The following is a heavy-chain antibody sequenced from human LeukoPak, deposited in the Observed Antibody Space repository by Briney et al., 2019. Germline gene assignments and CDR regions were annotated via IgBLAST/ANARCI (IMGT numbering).Heavy chain of an antibody. CDR2: INHSGST. D-gene: IGHD2-21*02. Sequence: SETLSLTCAVYGGSFSGYYWSWIRQPPGKGLEWIGEINHSGSTNYNPSLKSRVTISVDTSKNQFSLKLSSVTAADTAVYYCARGGGDYMAPAEYFQHWGQGTLVTVSS. V-gene: IGHV4-34*01. CDR1: GGSFSGYY. CDR3: ARGGGDYMAPAEYFQH. J-gene: IGHJ1*01.